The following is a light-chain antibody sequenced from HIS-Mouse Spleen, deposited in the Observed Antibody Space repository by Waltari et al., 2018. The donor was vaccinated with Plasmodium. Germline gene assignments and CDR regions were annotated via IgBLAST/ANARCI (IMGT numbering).Light chain of an antibody. J-gene: IGLJ3*02. Sequence: YELTQPPSVSVSPGQTARITRSGDALPKKYAYWYQQKSGQAPVLVIYEDSKRPSGFPERFSGSSSGTMATLTISGAQVEDEADYYCYSTDSSGNHRVFGGGTKLTVL. CDR1: ALPKKY. V-gene: IGLV3-10*01. CDR3: YSTDSSGNHRV. CDR2: EDS.